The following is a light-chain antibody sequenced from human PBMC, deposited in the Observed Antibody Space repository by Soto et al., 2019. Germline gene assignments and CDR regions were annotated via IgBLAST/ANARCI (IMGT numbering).Light chain of an antibody. CDR2: DAS. Sequence: DIQMTQSPSSLSASVGDRVTITCQASQDISNYLNWYQQKPGKAPKLLIYDASNLETGVPSRFSGSGSGTDFTFTISRLQPEDIATYYCQQYDNLALTFGGGTKVEIK. J-gene: IGKJ4*01. CDR1: QDISNY. CDR3: QQYDNLALT. V-gene: IGKV1-33*01.